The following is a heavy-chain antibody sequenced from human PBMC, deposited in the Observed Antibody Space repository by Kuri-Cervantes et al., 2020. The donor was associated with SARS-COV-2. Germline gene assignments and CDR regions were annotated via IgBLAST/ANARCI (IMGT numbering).Heavy chain of an antibody. D-gene: IGHD3-3*01. J-gene: IGHJ4*02. V-gene: IGHV4-30-4*08. Sequence: SETLSLTCTVSGDSISSGAYYWSWIRQPPGKGLEWIGYIYYSGSTYYNLSLKSRVTTSVDTSKNQFSLKLSSVTAADTAVYYCARKGLWSGYLNWGQGTLVTVSS. CDR3: ARKGLWSGYLN. CDR2: IYYSGST. CDR1: GDSISSGAYY.